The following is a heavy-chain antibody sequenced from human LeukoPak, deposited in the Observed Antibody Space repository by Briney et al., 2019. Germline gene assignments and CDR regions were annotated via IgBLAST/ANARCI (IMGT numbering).Heavy chain of an antibody. D-gene: IGHD3-10*01. CDR2: VVVGSNNR. CDR1: GFTFSKSA. CDR3: AADLGSGWSNP. V-gene: IGHV1-58*01. Sequence: SVKVSCKTSGFTFSKSAVQWVRQTRGQRPEWMGWVVVGSNNRIYAQKFQERVTVSRDMSTSTAYMELSSLRPDDTAVYYCAADLGSGWSNPWGQGTLITVSS. J-gene: IGHJ5*02.